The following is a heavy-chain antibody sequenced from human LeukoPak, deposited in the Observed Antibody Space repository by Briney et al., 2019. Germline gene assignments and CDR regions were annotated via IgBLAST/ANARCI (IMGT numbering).Heavy chain of an antibody. D-gene: IGHD4-23*01. Sequence: ASVKVSCKASGYTFTSYYMHWVRQAPGQGLEWMGIINPSGGSTSYAQKFQGRVTMTRDTSTSTVYMELSSLRSEDTAVYYCARDSATVVTPGYYGMDVWGQGTTATVSS. J-gene: IGHJ6*02. CDR3: ARDSATVVTPGYYGMDV. CDR1: GYTFTSYY. CDR2: INPSGGST. V-gene: IGHV1-46*01.